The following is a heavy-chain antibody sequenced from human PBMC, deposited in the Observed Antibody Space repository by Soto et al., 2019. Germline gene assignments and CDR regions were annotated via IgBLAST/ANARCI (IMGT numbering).Heavy chain of an antibody. D-gene: IGHD1-1*01. CDR1: GFTFRDYY. CDR3: ARAVNWNEFDP. V-gene: IGHV3-11*01. J-gene: IGHJ5*01. CDR2: IHSSGSTI. Sequence: PGGSLSLSCAASGFTFRDYYMSWIRQAPGKGLEWISYIHSSGSTIYYADSVKGRFTISRDNAKNSPYLKMNSLRAEDTAIYYCARAVNWNEFDPWGQGTLVTVSS.